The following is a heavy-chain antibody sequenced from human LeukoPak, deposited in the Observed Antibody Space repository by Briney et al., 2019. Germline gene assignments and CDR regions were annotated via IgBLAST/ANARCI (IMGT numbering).Heavy chain of an antibody. CDR1: GGSISSYY. J-gene: IGHJ6*03. V-gene: IGHV4-59*12. D-gene: IGHD5-18*01. Sequence: SETLSLTCTVSGGSISSYYWSWIRQPPGKGLEWIGYIYYSGSTNYNPSLKSRVTIPVDTSKNQFSLKLSSVTAADTAVYYCARGGYGNYYYYYMDVWGKGTTVTVSS. CDR2: IYYSGST. CDR3: ARGGYGNYYYYYMDV.